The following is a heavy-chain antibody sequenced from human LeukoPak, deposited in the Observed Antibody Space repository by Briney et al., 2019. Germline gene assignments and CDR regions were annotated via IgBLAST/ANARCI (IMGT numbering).Heavy chain of an antibody. CDR1: GGFFSGYY. CDR3: ARGGPKYCSSTSCALPGGGY. Sequence: SETLSLTCAVYGGFFSGYYWSWIRQPPGKGLEWIGEINHSGSTNYNPSLKSRVTISVDTSKNQFSLKLSSVTAADTAVYYCARGGPKYCSSTSCALPGGGYWGQGTLVTVSS. D-gene: IGHD2-2*01. V-gene: IGHV4-34*01. CDR2: INHSGST. J-gene: IGHJ4*02.